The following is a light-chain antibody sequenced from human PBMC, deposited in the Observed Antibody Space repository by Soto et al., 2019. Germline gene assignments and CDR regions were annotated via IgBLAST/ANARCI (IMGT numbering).Light chain of an antibody. CDR1: QGISHY. Sequence: DIQIAQSPSAMSASVGDRVTITCRASQGISHYLAWFQQRPGQVPKRLIYGASTLQSGVPSRFSGSGSGTEFTLTISSLQPEDFGTYYCLQHNSYPLSFGGGTKVDIK. CDR2: GAS. V-gene: IGKV1-17*03. J-gene: IGKJ4*01. CDR3: LQHNSYPLS.